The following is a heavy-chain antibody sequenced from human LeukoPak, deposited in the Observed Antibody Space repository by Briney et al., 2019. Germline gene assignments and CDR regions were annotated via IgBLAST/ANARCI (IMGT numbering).Heavy chain of an antibody. CDR1: GSTFSSYS. Sequence: GGSLRLSCAASGSTFSSYSMNWVRQAPGRGLEWVSSISSSSSYIYYADSVKGRFTISGDNAKNSLYLQMNSLRAGDTAVYYCARGVCSSTSCYGDWGQGTLVTVSS. J-gene: IGHJ4*02. V-gene: IGHV3-21*01. CDR2: ISSSSSYI. D-gene: IGHD2-2*01. CDR3: ARGVCSSTSCYGD.